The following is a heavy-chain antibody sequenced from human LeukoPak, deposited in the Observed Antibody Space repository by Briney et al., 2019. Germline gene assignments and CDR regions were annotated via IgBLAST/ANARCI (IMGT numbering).Heavy chain of an antibody. CDR2: IYTSGST. CDR3: AGDQQQLYADGAFDI. V-gene: IGHV4-61*02. CDR1: GGSISSGSYY. D-gene: IGHD6-13*01. Sequence: PSQTLSLTCTVSGGSISSGSYYWSWIRQPAGKGLEWIGRIYTSGSTNYNPSLKSRVTISVDTSKNQFSLKLSSVTAADTAVYYCAGDQQQLYADGAFDIWGQGTMVTVSS. J-gene: IGHJ3*02.